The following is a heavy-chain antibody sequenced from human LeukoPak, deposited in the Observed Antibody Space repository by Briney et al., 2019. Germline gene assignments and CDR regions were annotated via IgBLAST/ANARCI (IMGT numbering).Heavy chain of an antibody. V-gene: IGHV3-23*01. J-gene: IGHJ3*02. CDR3: TKCPTRIQPDAYEI. CDR1: GFTFSSYA. CDR2: ISRSGGST. D-gene: IGHD5-18*01. Sequence: PGGSLRLSCAASGFTFSSYAMSWVRQAPGKGLEGVSAISRSGGSTYYADSVKGRFTISRDNSKNTLYLQMNSLRAEDTAVYYPTKCPTRIQPDAYEICAQGTKVTVS.